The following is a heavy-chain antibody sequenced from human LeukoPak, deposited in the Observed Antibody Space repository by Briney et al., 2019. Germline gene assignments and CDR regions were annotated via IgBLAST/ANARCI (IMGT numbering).Heavy chain of an antibody. CDR3: ARVAVLMLYGSSFYYFDY. CDR1: GYTFTDFY. CDR2: INPNSGCT. Sequence: ASVKVSCKASGYTFTDFYIHWVRQAPGQGLEWMGWINPNSGCTNYAQKFQGRVTITRDTSISTAYIELSRLRSDDTAVYYCARVAVLMLYGSSFYYFDYWGQGALVTVSS. V-gene: IGHV1-2*02. J-gene: IGHJ4*02. D-gene: IGHD2-8*01.